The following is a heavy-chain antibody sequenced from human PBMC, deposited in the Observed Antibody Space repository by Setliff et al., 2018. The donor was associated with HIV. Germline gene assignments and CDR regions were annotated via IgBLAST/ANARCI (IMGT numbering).Heavy chain of an antibody. CDR1: GYTFTTYY. V-gene: IGHV7-4-1*01. J-gene: IGHJ4*02. Sequence: ASVKVSCKASGYTFTTYYIHWVRQAPGQGFEWMGWINTDTGNPTYAQDFTGRFVFSLDTSVNTAFLQIDSLKAEDTAVYYCATYWGGEGGRGYWGQGTPVTVSS. CDR3: ATYWGGEGGRGY. D-gene: IGHD1-26*01. CDR2: INTDTGNP.